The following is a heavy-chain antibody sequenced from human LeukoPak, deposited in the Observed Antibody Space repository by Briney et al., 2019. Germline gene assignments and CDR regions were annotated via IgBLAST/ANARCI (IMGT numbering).Heavy chain of an antibody. CDR2: VHLDGRT. CDR1: GGSVTSTNW. J-gene: IGHJ4*02. V-gene: IGHV4-4*02. Sequence: SETLSLTCGVSGGSVTSTNWWTWVRQPPGKGLEWIGEVHLDGRTNYNPSLKSRLTMSVDLSENHVSLKLSSVTAADTAVYYCARTSGPANYWGQGSLVTVSS. D-gene: IGHD6-19*01. CDR3: ARTSGPANY.